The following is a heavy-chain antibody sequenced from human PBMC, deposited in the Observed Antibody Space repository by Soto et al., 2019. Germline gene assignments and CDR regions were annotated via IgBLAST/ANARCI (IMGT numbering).Heavy chain of an antibody. CDR1: GGSFSGYY. D-gene: IGHD1-26*01. J-gene: IGHJ5*02. CDR2: INHSGST. Sequence: QVQLQQWGAGLLKPSETLSLTCAVYGGSFSGYYWSWIRKPPGKGLEWIGEINHSGSTNYNPSLKGRVTISVDTSKNQCSLKLSSVTAADTAVYYCARGRIVGATTGWFDPWGQGTLVTVSS. CDR3: ARGRIVGATTGWFDP. V-gene: IGHV4-34*01.